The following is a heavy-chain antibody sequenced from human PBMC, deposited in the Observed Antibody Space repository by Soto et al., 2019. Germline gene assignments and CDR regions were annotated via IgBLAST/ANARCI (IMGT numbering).Heavy chain of an antibody. Sequence: GGSLRLSCAASGFTFSSYAMHWVRQAPGKGLEWVAVISYDRSNKYYADSVKGRFTISRDNSKNTLYLQMNSLRAEDTAVYYCARIDSGIFGELFGWFDPWGQGTLVTVSS. CDR2: ISYDRSNK. D-gene: IGHD3-10*02. V-gene: IGHV3-30-3*01. CDR1: GFTFSSYA. CDR3: ARIDSGIFGELFGWFDP. J-gene: IGHJ5*02.